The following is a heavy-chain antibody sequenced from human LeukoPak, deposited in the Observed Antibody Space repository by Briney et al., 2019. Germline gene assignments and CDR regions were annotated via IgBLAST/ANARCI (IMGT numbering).Heavy chain of an antibody. D-gene: IGHD3-22*01. V-gene: IGHV3-23*01. CDR3: AKVKAMIVVVSPFDY. CDR1: GFTFSSYG. CDR2: MSGSGGST. Sequence: GRCLRPSCAASGFTFSSYGMPWVGQAPGKGLEWVSAMSGSGGSTYYADSVKGRFTISRDNSKNTLYLQMNSLRAEDTAVYYCAKVKAMIVVVSPFDYWGQGTLVTVSS. J-gene: IGHJ4*02.